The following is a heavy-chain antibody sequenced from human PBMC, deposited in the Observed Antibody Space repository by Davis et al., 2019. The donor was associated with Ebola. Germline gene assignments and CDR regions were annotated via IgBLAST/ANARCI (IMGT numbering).Heavy chain of an antibody. CDR2: IYYSGST. J-gene: IGHJ4*02. Sequence: SETLSLTCTVSGGSISSYYWSWIRQPPGKGLEWIGYIYYSGSTNYNPSLKSRVTISVDTSKNQFSLKLSSVTAADTAVYYCARVSGTIFGVVLGSAYYFDYWGQGTLVTVSS. CDR1: GGSISSYY. V-gene: IGHV4-59*01. CDR3: ARVSGTIFGVVLGSAYYFDY. D-gene: IGHD3-3*01.